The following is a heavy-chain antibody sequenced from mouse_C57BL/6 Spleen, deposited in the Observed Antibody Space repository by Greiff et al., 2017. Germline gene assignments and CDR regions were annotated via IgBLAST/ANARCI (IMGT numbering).Heavy chain of an antibody. CDR1: GYTLTSYW. CDR2: IYPGSGST. V-gene: IGHV1-55*01. CDR3: ARGGLRHAMDY. Sequence: QVQLQQPGAELVKPGASVKMSCKASGYTLTSYWITWVKQRPGQGLVWIGDIYPGSGSTNYNEKFKSKATLTVDTSSSTAYMQLISLTSEDSAVYYCARGGLRHAMDYWGQGTSVTVSS. J-gene: IGHJ4*01. D-gene: IGHD2-4*01.